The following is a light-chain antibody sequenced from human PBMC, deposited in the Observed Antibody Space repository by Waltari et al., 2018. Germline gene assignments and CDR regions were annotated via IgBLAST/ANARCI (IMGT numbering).Light chain of an antibody. CDR1: QNILYHANNKNY. Sequence: DIVMTQSPDSLTLSLGERATISCKSTQNILYHANNKNYFAWYQQKPGQPPKLLFYWASTRQSGVPDRFSGSGSATDFTLTITSLQAEDVAVYYCQEYYTTPGTFGQGTKLEV. V-gene: IGKV4-1*01. J-gene: IGKJ2*01. CDR2: WAS. CDR3: QEYYTTPGT.